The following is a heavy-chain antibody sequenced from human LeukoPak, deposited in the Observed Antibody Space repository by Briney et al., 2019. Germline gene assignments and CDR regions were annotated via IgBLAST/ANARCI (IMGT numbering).Heavy chain of an antibody. Sequence: SETLSLTCAVYGGSSSAYYWSWIRQPPPGKGLEWIGEITHSGSTNYNPSLKSRVTISVDTSKNQFSLKLTSVTAADTAVYYCARGPPAGFWTGYYRNWGQGTLVTVSS. D-gene: IGHD3/OR15-3a*01. J-gene: IGHJ4*02. CDR3: ARGPPAGFWTGYYRN. CDR1: GGSSSAYY. CDR2: ITHSGST. V-gene: IGHV4-34*01.